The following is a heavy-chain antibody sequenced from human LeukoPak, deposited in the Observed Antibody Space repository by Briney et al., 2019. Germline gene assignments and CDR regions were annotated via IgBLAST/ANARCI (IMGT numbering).Heavy chain of an antibody. J-gene: IGHJ3*02. D-gene: IGHD4-11*01. CDR1: GYTLTSYG. CDR3: ARERYSNYEANAFDI. Sequence: ASVKVSCKASGYTLTSYGLSWVRQAPGLGLEWMASISAYNSYTNYAQNVQGRVTLTIDTSTSTAYMELRSLRSDDTALYYCARERYSNYEANAFDIWGQGTMVTVSS. CDR2: ISAYNSYT. V-gene: IGHV1-18*01.